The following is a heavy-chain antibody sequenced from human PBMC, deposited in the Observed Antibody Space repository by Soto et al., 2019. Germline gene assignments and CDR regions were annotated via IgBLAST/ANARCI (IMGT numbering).Heavy chain of an antibody. J-gene: IGHJ4*02. CDR2: IIPILGIA. CDR3: AREMAYYYDSSGYFYGSFDY. CDR1: GGTFSSYT. Sequence: QVQLVQSAAEVKKPGSSVKVSCKASGGTFSSYTISWVRQAPGHGLEWMGRIIPILGIANYAQKFQGRVTITADKSTSTAYMELSSLRSEDTAVYYCAREMAYYYDSSGYFYGSFDYWGQGTLVTVSS. D-gene: IGHD3-22*01. V-gene: IGHV1-69*08.